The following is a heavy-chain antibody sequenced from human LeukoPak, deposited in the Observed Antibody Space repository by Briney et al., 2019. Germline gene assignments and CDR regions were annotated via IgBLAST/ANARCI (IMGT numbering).Heavy chain of an antibody. D-gene: IGHD1-26*01. CDR1: GYTFTTSY. CDR2: ISPSGGCT. V-gene: IGHV1-46*01. J-gene: IGHJ4*02. Sequence: ASVKVSCKASGYTFTTSYIHWVRQAPGQGLEWMGIISPSGGCTTYAQKFQGRVTMTTDTSTSTVYTELSSLRSEDTAMFYCARDDGGNYLGYFDCWGQGTLVTVSS. CDR3: ARDDGGNYLGYFDC.